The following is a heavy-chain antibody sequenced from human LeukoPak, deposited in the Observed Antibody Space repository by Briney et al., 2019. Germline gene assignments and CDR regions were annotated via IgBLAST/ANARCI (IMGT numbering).Heavy chain of an antibody. D-gene: IGHD3-16*02. CDR2: INPNSGGK. CDR3: ARIFGGVIGHFDY. V-gene: IGHV1-2*02. J-gene: IGHJ4*02. CDR1: GYTFTGYY. Sequence: GASVKVSCKASGYTFTGYYMHWVRQAPGQGLEWMGWINPNSGGKNYEQKFQGRVTMTRDTSISTAYMELSRLRSDDTAVYYCARIFGGVIGHFDYWGQGTLVTVSS.